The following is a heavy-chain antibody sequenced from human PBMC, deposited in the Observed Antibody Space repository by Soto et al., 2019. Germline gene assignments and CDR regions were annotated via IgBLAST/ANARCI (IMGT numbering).Heavy chain of an antibody. D-gene: IGHD3-3*01. J-gene: IGHJ4*02. CDR3: SKAYFFWSSEQPYYFDY. Sequence: EVQLLDSGGGLVQPGGSLRLSCAASGFTFSNYAMTWVRQGPGKGLEWVSGISGSGGRSYYADSVKGRFTISRDNSKSTFSLQMNILRAEDTAVYYCSKAYFFWSSEQPYYFDYWGQGTLVTVSS. V-gene: IGHV3-23*01. CDR1: GFTFSNYA. CDR2: ISGSGGRS.